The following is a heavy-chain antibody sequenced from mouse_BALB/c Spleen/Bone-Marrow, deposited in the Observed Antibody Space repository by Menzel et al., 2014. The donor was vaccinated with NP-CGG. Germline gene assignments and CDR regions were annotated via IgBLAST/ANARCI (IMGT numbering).Heavy chain of an antibody. CDR3: AREARTGAWFAY. Sequence: LEESGAELARPGASVKMSCKASGYTFTTYTMQWVKRRPGQGLEWIGYIVPSSGYTDYNQKFKDKTSLTADKSSNTAYIQLSSLTSADSAVYYCAREARTGAWFAYWGQGTLVTVSA. D-gene: IGHD4-1*01. CDR1: GYTFTTYT. J-gene: IGHJ3*01. V-gene: IGHV1-4*02. CDR2: IVPSSGYT.